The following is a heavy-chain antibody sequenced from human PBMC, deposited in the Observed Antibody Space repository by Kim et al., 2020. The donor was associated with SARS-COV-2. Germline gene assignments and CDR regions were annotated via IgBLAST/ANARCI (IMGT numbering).Heavy chain of an antibody. V-gene: IGHV4-39*01. J-gene: IGHJ4*02. D-gene: IGHD2-2*01. CDR3: ARGSSTSDY. Sequence: GNTYYNPSLKSRVTISVDTSKNQFSLKLSSVTAADTAVYYCARGSSTSDYWGQGTLVTVSS. CDR2: GNT.